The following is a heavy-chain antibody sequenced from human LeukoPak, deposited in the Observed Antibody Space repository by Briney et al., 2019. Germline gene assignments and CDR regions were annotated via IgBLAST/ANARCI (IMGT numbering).Heavy chain of an antibody. D-gene: IGHD2-21*01. V-gene: IGHV1-46*01. CDR2: INPSGGST. CDR3: ARVTQKGKDYSSLIFDY. CDR1: GYTFTSYG. J-gene: IGHJ4*02. Sequence: GASVKVSCKASGYTFTSYGISWVRQAPGQGLEWMGIINPSGGSTSYAQKFQGRVTMTRDTSTSTVYMELSSLRSEDTAVYYCARVTQKGKDYSSLIFDYWGQGTLVTVSS.